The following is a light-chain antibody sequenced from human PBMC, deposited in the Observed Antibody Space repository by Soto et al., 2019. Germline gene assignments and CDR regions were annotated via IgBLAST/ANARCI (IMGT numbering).Light chain of an antibody. Sequence: EVVLTHSPGTLSLSPGERATLSCSASQSVSTNYLAWYQQKPGQAPRLLIYGASIRATGIPDRFSGSGSGTDFTLTISRLESEDFAVYYCQQYGNLLWTFGQGTKVDIK. CDR1: QSVSTNY. CDR2: GAS. V-gene: IGKV3-20*01. J-gene: IGKJ1*01. CDR3: QQYGNLLWT.